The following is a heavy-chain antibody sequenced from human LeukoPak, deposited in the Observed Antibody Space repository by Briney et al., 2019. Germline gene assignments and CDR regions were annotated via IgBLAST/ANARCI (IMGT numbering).Heavy chain of an antibody. CDR2: IYWNDDK. Sequence: KESGPTLVKPTQTLPLTCTFSGFSLSTSGGGVGWIRQPPGKALDWLALIYWNDDKRYSQSVKSRVTITKDTSKTQVVLTMTNMDPVDTATYYCAHIYSNYDFWSGYQGNAFDIWGQGTMVTVSS. CDR3: AHIYSNYDFWSGYQGNAFDI. D-gene: IGHD3-3*01. CDR1: GFSLSTSGGG. J-gene: IGHJ3*02. V-gene: IGHV2-5*01.